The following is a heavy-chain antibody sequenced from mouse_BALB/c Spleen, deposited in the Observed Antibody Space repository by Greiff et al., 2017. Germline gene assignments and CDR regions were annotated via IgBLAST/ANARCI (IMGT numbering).Heavy chain of an antibody. CDR3: ARDPGYGNYYFDY. V-gene: IGHV5-9-4*01. CDR1: GFTFSSYA. J-gene: IGHJ2*01. CDR2: ISSGGSYT. D-gene: IGHD2-10*02. Sequence: EVQGVESGGGLVKPGGSLKLSCAASGFTFSSYAMSWVRQSPEKRLEWVAEISSGGSYTYYPDTVTGRFTISRDNAKNTLYLEMSSLRSEDTAMYCCARDPGYGNYYFDYWGQGTTLTVSS.